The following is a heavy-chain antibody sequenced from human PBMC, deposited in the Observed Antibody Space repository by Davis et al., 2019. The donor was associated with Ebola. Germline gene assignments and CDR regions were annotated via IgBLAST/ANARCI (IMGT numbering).Heavy chain of an antibody. CDR1: GFTFSAYA. V-gene: IGHV3-64D*06. D-gene: IGHD5/OR15-5a*01. J-gene: IGHJ5*02. CDR3: VKGFYERGDWFDP. Sequence: GESLKISCAASGFTFSAYAIHWVRQAPGKGLEYVSAISSNGGTTYYADSVKGRFTISRDNSKNTLDLHMSSLTTEDTAVYYCVKGFYERGDWFDPWGQGTLVTVSS. CDR2: ISSNGGTT.